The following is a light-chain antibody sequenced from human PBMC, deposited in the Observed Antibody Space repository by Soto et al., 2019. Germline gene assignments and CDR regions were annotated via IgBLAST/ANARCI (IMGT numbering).Light chain of an antibody. V-gene: IGLV1-40*01. J-gene: IGLJ2*01. Sequence: QSALTQPPSVSGAPGQRVTISCTGSSSNIGAGYDVHWYQQLPGTAPKLLIYGNSNRPSGVPDRFSASKSGTSASLAITGLQAEDEADYYCQSSDSTLRGVFGGGT. CDR2: GNS. CDR1: SSNIGAGYD. CDR3: QSSDSTLRGV.